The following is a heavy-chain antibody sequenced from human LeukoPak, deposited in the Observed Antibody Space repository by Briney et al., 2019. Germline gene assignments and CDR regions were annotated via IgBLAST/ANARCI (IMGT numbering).Heavy chain of an antibody. CDR1: GYTFTSYD. D-gene: IGHD1-26*01. CDR3: AKTLRELSGGAFDI. J-gene: IGHJ3*02. Sequence: ASVKASCKASGYTFTSYDINWVRQATGQGLEWMGWMNPNSGNTGYAQKFQGRVTITRNTSISTAYMELSSLRSEDTAVYYCAKTLRELSGGAFDIWGQGTMVTVSS. CDR2: MNPNSGNT. V-gene: IGHV1-8*03.